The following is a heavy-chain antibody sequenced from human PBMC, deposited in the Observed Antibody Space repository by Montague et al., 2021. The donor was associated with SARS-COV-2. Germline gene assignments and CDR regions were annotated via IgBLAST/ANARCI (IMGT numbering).Heavy chain of an antibody. V-gene: IGHV2-5*01. J-gene: IGHJ1*01. CDR2: IYWNDDK. CDR3: AHRIQNLNGFQH. Sequence: VKPTQTLTLTCSFSGFSLSTSAVGVGWIRQPPGKALEWLAVIYWNDDKYYDPSLNSRLTITKDTSKNQVVLTMTNMDPVDTATYYCAHRIQNLNGFQHWGQGTLVTVSS. D-gene: IGHD2-8*01. CDR1: GFSLSTSAVG.